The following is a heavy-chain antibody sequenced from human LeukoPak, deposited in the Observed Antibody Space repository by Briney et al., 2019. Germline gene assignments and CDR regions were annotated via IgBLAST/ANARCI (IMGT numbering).Heavy chain of an antibody. V-gene: IGHV1-69*13. J-gene: IGHJ5*02. CDR1: GGTFSSYA. CDR2: IIPIFGTA. CDR3: ARKGYDFWSGYYTGIGFWFDP. Sequence: SVKVSCKASGGTFSSYAISWVRQAPGQGLEWMGGIIPIFGTANYAQKFQGRVTITADESTSTAYTELSSLRSEDTAVYYCARKGYDFWSGYYTGIGFWFDPWGQGTLVTVSS. D-gene: IGHD3-3*01.